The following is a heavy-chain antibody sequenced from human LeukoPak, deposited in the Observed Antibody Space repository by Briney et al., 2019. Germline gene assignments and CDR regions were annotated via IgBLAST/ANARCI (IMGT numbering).Heavy chain of an antibody. D-gene: IGHD6-13*01. J-gene: IGHJ5*02. Sequence: SDTLSLTCAVSGYSISSNNWWAWIRQPPGKGLEWIGSIYYSGSTYYNPSLKSRVTISVDTSKNQFSLKLSSVTAADTAVYYCARHERGSSWVGNWFDPWGQGTLVTVSS. CDR1: GYSISSNNW. CDR2: IYYSGST. V-gene: IGHV4-28*01. CDR3: ARHERGSSWVGNWFDP.